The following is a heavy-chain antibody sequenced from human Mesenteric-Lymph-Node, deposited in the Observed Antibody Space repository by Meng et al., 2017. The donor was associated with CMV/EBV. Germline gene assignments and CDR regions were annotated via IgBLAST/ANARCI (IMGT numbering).Heavy chain of an antibody. D-gene: IGHD5-12*01. CDR3: AGRYSGYKPRRNFDY. Sequence: SGGSITGTYFWSWVRQAPGKGLEWIGEIFHGVNPNYNQSLKSRVTISEDKSKNQFSLKLSSVTAADTAVYYCAGRYSGYKPRRNFDYWGQGTLVTVSS. V-gene: IGHV4/OR15-8*01. CDR2: IFHGVNP. CDR1: GGSITGTYF. J-gene: IGHJ4*02.